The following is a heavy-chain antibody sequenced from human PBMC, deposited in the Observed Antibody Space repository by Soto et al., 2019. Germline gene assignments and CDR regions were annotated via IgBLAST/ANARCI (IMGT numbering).Heavy chain of an antibody. CDR1: GFTVNSHY. CDR3: ARSVAGTIDY. Sequence: EVQLVESGGGLIQPGGSLRLSCAASGFTVNSHYMSWVRQAPGKGLEWVSIIYSGGGTYYADSVKGRFTISRDKSKNTLYLQMNSLRAEDTALYHCARSVAGTIDYWGQGTLVTVSS. J-gene: IGHJ4*02. CDR2: IYSGGGT. V-gene: IGHV3-53*01.